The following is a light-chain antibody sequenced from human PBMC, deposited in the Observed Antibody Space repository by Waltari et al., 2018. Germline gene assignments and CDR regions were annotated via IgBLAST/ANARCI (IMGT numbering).Light chain of an antibody. CDR2: CEP. J-gene: IGKJ4*01. CDR1: QSVLHMSNNNNY. CDR3: QQYYNSPPT. Sequence: DIVMTQSPDSMAVSLGERATINCKPSQSVLHMSNNNNYLAWYQQKPGQPPKCRIYCEPTRESGVPVRFSGSGCGTKVTLTISSLQPEDVADYDCQQYYNSPPTFGGGTRVGIK. V-gene: IGKV4-1*01.